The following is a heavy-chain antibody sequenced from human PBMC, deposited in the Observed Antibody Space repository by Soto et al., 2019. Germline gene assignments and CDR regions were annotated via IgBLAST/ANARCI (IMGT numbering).Heavy chain of an antibody. CDR2: IRSKAYGGTT. D-gene: IGHD4-4*01. V-gene: IGHV3-49*03. CDR3: TREGSNYGDYYYYYYMDV. J-gene: IGHJ6*03. Sequence: LGGPLRLSCTASGFTFGDYAMSWFRQAPGKGLEWVGFIRSKAYGGTTEYAASVKGRFTISRDDSKSIAYLQMNSLKTEDTAVYYCTREGSNYGDYYYYYYMDVWGKGTTVTVSS. CDR1: GFTFGDYA.